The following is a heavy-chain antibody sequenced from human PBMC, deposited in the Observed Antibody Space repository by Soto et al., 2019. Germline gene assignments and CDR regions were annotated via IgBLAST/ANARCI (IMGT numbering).Heavy chain of an antibody. CDR2: IIPIFGTA. J-gene: IGHJ3*02. Sequence: SVKVSCKASGGTFSSYAISWVRQALGQGLEWMGGIIPIFGTANYAQKFQGRVTITADESTSTAYMELSSLRSEDTAVYYCASIGVRGVIPHDAFDIWGQGTMVTVSS. D-gene: IGHD3-10*01. CDR1: GGTFSSYA. CDR3: ASIGVRGVIPHDAFDI. V-gene: IGHV1-69*13.